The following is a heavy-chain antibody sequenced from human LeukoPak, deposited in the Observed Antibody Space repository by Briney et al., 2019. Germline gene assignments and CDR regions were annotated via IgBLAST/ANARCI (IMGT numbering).Heavy chain of an antibody. V-gene: IGHV3-7*03. J-gene: IGHJ4*02. CDR1: GFTFSSSW. CDR2: MNQDGSEK. D-gene: IGHD5-12*01. Sequence: PGGSLRLSCAASGFTFSSSWMSWVRQAPGKGLEWVANMNQDGSEKNYVDSVKGRFTIPRDNAKNSLYLQMNSLRAEDTAVYYCARDRGYDTFDYWGQGTLVTVSS. CDR3: ARDRGYDTFDY.